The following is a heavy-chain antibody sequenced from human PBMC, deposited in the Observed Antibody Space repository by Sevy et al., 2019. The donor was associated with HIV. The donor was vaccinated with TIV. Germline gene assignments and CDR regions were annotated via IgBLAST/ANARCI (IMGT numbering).Heavy chain of an antibody. CDR3: ARGGIVPAARPIYYYYGMDV. CDR1: GYSFTSYW. D-gene: IGHD2-2*02. Sequence: GESLKISCKGSGYSFTSYWIGWVRQMSGKGLEWMGIIYPGDSDTRYSPSFQGQVTISADKSISTAYLQWSSLKASDTAMYYCARGGIVPAARPIYYYYGMDVWGQGTTVTVSS. CDR2: IYPGDSDT. J-gene: IGHJ6*02. V-gene: IGHV5-51*01.